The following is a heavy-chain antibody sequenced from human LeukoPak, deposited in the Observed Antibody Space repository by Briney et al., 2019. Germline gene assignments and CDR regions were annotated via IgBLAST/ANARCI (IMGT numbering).Heavy chain of an antibody. J-gene: IGHJ4*02. V-gene: IGHV1-69*05. D-gene: IGHD1-26*01. CDR3: ARVGAIVGATRFIYFDY. CDR2: IIPIFGTA. CDR1: GGTFSSYA. Sequence: SVKVSCKASGGTFSSYAISWVRQAPGQGLEWMGGIIPIFGTANYAQKFQGRVTITTDESTSTAYMELGSLRSEDTAVYYCARVGAIVGATRFIYFDYWGQGTLVTVTS.